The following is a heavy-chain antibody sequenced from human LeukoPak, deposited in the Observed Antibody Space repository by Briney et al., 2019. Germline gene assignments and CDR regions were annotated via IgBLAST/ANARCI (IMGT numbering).Heavy chain of an antibody. J-gene: IGHJ4*02. CDR3: ARDRGVVYAIELGY. CDR1: GFTFSSYA. D-gene: IGHD2-8*02. V-gene: IGHV3-21*01. CDR2: ISSSSSYI. Sequence: GGSLRLSCAASGFTFSSYAMSWIRQAPGKGLEWVSSISSSSSYIYYADSVKGRFTISRDNAKNSLYLQMNSLGAEDTAVYYCARDRGVVYAIELGYWGQGTLVTVSS.